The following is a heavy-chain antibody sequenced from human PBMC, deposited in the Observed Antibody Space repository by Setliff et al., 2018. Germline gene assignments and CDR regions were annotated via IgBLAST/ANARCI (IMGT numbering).Heavy chain of an antibody. V-gene: IGHV3-48*01. CDR3: ATVRGEELLWFGEFRGAFDI. CDR2: ISGSSHII. D-gene: IGHD3-10*01. Sequence: GGSLRLSCAASGFTFSGYSMNWVRQAPGKGLEWVSYISGSSHIISYAYSVKGRFTISRDNAKNSLYLQMNSLRSEDTAVYYCATVRGEELLWFGEFRGAFDIWGQGTMVTVSS. CDR1: GFTFSGYS. J-gene: IGHJ3*02.